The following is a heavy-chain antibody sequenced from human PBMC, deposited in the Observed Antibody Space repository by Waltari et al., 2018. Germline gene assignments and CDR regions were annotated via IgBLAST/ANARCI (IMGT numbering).Heavy chain of an antibody. CDR2: ISNDESSL. CDR1: GFRFSHYW. D-gene: IGHD3-10*01. Sequence: EEQLLESGGGLVQPGDSLRLSCAASGFRFSHYWMNWVRQAPGQGLVWVARISNDESSLTYADSVKGRFTISRDNAKNTLYLQMKRLRVEDTAVYYCVRLAQRTYRSPVPGRHYYYGMDVWGQGTTVTVSS. V-gene: IGHV3-74*03. J-gene: IGHJ6*02. CDR3: VRLAQRTYRSPVPGRHYYYGMDV.